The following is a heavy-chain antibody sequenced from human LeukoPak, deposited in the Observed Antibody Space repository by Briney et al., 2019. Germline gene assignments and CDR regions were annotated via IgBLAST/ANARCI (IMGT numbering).Heavy chain of an antibody. CDR1: ANSIRSGGHY. V-gene: IGHV4-30-2*02. J-gene: IGHJ3*02. CDR3: ARSDAFDI. Sequence: SETLSLTCTVSANSIRSGGHYWSWIRQPPGKGLEWIGHIYYSGSTYYNPSLKRRVTISVDRFKNQLSLKLSSVTAADTAVYYCARSDAFDIWGQGTMVTVSS. CDR2: IYYSGST.